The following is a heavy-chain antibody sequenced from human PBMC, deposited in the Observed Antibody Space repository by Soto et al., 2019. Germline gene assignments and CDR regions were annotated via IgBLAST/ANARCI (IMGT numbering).Heavy chain of an antibody. V-gene: IGHV1-46*03. CDR1: RYTFTSYY. CDR3: TRAPSYGAFDI. J-gene: IGHJ3*02. CDR2: INPSGGST. D-gene: IGHD4-17*01. Sequence: ASVKVSCKASRYTFTSYYIHWVRQAPGQGLEWMGIINPSGGSTTYAQKFQGRVTMTRDTSTSTVYMELSSLRSEDTAVYYCTRAPSYGAFDIWGQGTMVTVSS.